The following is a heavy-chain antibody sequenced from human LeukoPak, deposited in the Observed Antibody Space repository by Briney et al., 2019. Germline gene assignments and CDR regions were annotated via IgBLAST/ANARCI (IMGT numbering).Heavy chain of an antibody. Sequence: AGGSLRLSCVASGFTFSDYGMHWVRQAPGKGLEWVAVIWFDESNKYYADSVKGRFTISRDNAENSLYLQMNSLRAEDTAIYYCARDQWLAYYYHGMDVWGQGTTVTVSS. CDR1: GFTFSDYG. CDR2: IWFDESNK. J-gene: IGHJ6*02. D-gene: IGHD6-19*01. V-gene: IGHV3-33*01. CDR3: ARDQWLAYYYHGMDV.